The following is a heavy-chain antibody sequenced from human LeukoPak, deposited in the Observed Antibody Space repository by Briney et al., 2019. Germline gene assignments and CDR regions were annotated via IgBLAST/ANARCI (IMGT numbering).Heavy chain of an antibody. CDR1: GGSFSAYY. V-gene: IGHV4-34*01. CDR3: ARPIAGAGMHAFDI. CDR2: IYHSGST. J-gene: IGHJ3*02. D-gene: IGHD6-13*01. Sequence: SETLSLTCGVYGGSFSAYYWSWIRQPRGKGLEWIGEIYHSGSTNYNPSLKRRVTISVDTSKNQFSLKLSSVTAADTAVYYCARPIAGAGMHAFDIWGQGTMVTVSS.